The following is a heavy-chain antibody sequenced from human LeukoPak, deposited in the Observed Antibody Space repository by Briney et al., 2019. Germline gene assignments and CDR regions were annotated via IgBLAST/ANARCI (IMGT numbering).Heavy chain of an antibody. V-gene: IGHV3-33*01. D-gene: IGHD2-15*01. Sequence: QPGRSLRLSCAASGSTFSSYGMHWVRQAPGKGLGWVAVIWYDGSNKYYADSVKGRFTISRDNSKNTLYLQMNSLRAEDTAVYYCARDLPFDCSGGSCYSGEFDYWGQGTLVTVSS. CDR2: IWYDGSNK. CDR1: GSTFSSYG. CDR3: ARDLPFDCSGGSCYSGEFDY. J-gene: IGHJ4*02.